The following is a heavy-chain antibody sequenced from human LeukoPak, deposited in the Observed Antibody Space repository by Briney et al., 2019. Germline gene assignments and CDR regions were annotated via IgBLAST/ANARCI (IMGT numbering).Heavy chain of an antibody. CDR3: ARTSHPHGSSWLFDY. V-gene: IGHV4-39*01. CDR2: IYYSGNT. CDR1: GGSISSSTYY. J-gene: IGHJ4*02. D-gene: IGHD6-13*01. Sequence: SETLSLTCTVSGGSISSSTYYWGWIRQPPGKGLEWIGSIYYSGNTYCNPSLKSRVTIFVDTSNNQFSLKLSSVTAADTAVYYCARTSHPHGSSWLFDYWGQGTLVTVSS.